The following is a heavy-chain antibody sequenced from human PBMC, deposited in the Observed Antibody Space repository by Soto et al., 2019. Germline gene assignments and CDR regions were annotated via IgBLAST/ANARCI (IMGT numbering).Heavy chain of an antibody. CDR2: ISYDGSNK. CDR1: GFTFSTYA. Sequence: GGSLRLSCVASGFTFSTYAMHWVRQAPGKGLEWVALISYDGSNKYYADSVKGRFSISRDNAKNTLYLQMNSLKYEDTSLYYCARASRATVTTERFDPWGQGTLVTVSS. D-gene: IGHD4-17*01. CDR3: ARASRATVTTERFDP. V-gene: IGHV3-30*04. J-gene: IGHJ5*02.